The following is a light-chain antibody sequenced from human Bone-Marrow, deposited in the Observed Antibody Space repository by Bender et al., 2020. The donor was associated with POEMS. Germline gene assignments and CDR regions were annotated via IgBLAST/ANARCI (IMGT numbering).Light chain of an antibody. CDR3: CSYPGTYIYWL. V-gene: IGLV2-23*01. J-gene: IGLJ3*02. CDR2: EGS. Sequence: QSALTQPASVSGSPGQSITISCTGTSSDVGGYNFVSWYQCHPGKAPKLMIYEGSKRPSGVSNRFSGSKSGNTASLTISGLQAEDEADYYCCSYPGTYIYWLFGGGTKLTVL. CDR1: SSDVGGYNF.